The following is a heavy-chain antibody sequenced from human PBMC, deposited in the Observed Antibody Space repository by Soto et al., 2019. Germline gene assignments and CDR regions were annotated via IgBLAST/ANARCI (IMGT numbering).Heavy chain of an antibody. V-gene: IGHV4-31*11. CDR3: AREGGLAYCGGDGXYNWFDP. D-gene: IGHD2-21*02. CDR2: RSYSGST. Sequence: TLSXTCAVXXGSISXGDSVGSWVRXHPGKGLEWIGYRSYSGSTYYNPSLKSRVTIVVDTSRNQFSLRLSSVTAADTAVYYCAREGGLAYCGGDGXYNWFDPWGQGXPVTVSS. CDR1: XGSISXGDSV. J-gene: IGHJ5*02.